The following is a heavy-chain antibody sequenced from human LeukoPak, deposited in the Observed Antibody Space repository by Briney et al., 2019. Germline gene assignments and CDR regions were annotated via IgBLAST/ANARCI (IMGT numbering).Heavy chain of an antibody. D-gene: IGHD1-1*01. CDR1: GFTFSSYV. CDR3: AKGRATSYSYGMSV. Sequence: GGSLRLSCAASGFTFSSYVMTWVRQAPGKGLEWVSGISDSGYNTNYADSVKGRFTITRDNSKNTLYLQMNSLRAEDTAVYYCAKGRATSYSYGMSVWGQGTTVTVSS. CDR2: ISDSGYNT. J-gene: IGHJ6*02. V-gene: IGHV3-23*01.